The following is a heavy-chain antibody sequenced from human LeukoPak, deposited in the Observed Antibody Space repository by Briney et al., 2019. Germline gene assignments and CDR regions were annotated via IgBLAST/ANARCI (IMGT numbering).Heavy chain of an antibody. J-gene: IGHJ5*02. CDR1: GGSISSYY. CDR2: IYTSGST. D-gene: IGHD3-3*01. Sequence: SETLSLTCTVSGGSISSYYWSWIRQPAGKGLEWIGRIYTSGSTNYNPSLKSRVTMSVDTSKNQFSLKLSSVTAADTAVYYCARGWSDDFWSGYWNNWFDPWGQGTLVTVSS. CDR3: ARGWSDDFWSGYWNNWFDP. V-gene: IGHV4-4*07.